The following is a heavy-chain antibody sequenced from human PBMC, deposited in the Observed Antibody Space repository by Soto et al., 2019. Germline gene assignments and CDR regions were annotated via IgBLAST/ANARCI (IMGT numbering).Heavy chain of an antibody. CDR1: GYTLTELS. Sequence: ASVKVSCKVSGYTLTELSMHWVRQAPGKGLEWMGGFDTEDGETIYAQKFQGRVTMTEDTSTDTAYMELSSLRSEDTAVYYCATDRKGLGMSLLNFDYWGQGTLVTVSS. CDR3: ATDRKGLGMSLLNFDY. V-gene: IGHV1-24*01. CDR2: FDTEDGET. J-gene: IGHJ4*02. D-gene: IGHD7-27*01.